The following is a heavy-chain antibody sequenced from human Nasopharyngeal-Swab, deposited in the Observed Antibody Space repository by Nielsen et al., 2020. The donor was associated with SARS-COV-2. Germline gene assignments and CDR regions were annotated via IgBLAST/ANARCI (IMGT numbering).Heavy chain of an antibody. J-gene: IGHJ4*02. CDR2: IYLDEDK. D-gene: IGHD6-13*01. Sequence: SGPTLVKPTQTLTLTCTFSGFSLSPSGVGVGWSRQPPGKALEWLAVIYLDEDKRYSPSLKTRLTITKDTSKNLVLLTVTNVDPVDTATYFCARLLGSRTSWYSTNYFDYWGQGTLVTVSS. CDR1: GFSLSPSGVG. CDR3: ARLLGSRTSWYSTNYFDY. V-gene: IGHV2-5*02.